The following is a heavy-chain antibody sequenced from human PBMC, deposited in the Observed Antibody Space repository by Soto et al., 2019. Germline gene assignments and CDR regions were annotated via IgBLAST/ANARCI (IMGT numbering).Heavy chain of an antibody. CDR2: IGGSGGST. CDR3: ARENYYDSSGYLDY. J-gene: IGHJ4*02. V-gene: IGHV3-23*01. CDR1: GFTFGSYG. Sequence: PGGSLRLSCAASGFTFGSYGMSWVRQAPGKGLEWVSSIGGSGGSTYYADSVKGRFTISRDNSKNTLYLQMNSLRAEDTAVYYCARENYYDSSGYLDYWGQGTLVTVSS. D-gene: IGHD3-22*01.